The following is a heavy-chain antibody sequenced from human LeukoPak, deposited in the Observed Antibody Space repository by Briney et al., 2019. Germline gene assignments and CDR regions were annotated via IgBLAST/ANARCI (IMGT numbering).Heavy chain of an antibody. CDR2: TYYRSKWYN. CDR1: GDSVSSNSAA. CDR3: AREVRRYSYGPCATYYFDY. D-gene: IGHD5-18*01. Sequence: SQTLSLTCAISGDSVSSNSAAWNWIRQSPSRGLEWLGRTYYRSKWYNDYAVSVKSRITINPDTSKNQFSLQLNSVTPEDTAVYYCAREVRRYSYGPCATYYFDYWGQGTLVTVSS. V-gene: IGHV6-1*01. J-gene: IGHJ4*02.